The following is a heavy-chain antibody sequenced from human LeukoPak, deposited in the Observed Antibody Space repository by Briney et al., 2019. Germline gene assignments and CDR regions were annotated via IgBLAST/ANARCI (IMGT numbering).Heavy chain of an antibody. Sequence: GASVKVSCKASGYTFTSYYMHWVRQAPGQGLEWMGIINPSGGRTSYAQKFQGRVTMTRDTSTSTVYMELSSLRSEDTAVYYCARAPRRVGAASWFDHWGQGTLVTVSS. J-gene: IGHJ5*02. CDR1: GYTFTSYY. CDR2: INPSGGRT. V-gene: IGHV1-46*03. D-gene: IGHD1-26*01. CDR3: ARAPRRVGAASWFDH.